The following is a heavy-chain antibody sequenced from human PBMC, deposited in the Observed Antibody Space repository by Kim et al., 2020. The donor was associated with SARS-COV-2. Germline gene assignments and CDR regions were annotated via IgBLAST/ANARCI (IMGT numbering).Heavy chain of an antibody. CDR1: EFSFSTYS. Sequence: GGSLRLSCEASEFSFSTYSMNWVRQAPGKGLEWISYISSSSSSIYYADPVKGRFTISRDNAKNSLYLQMCGLRDEDTAVYYCACFSSTYCSMLFAFWGQG. J-gene: IGHJ4*02. V-gene: IGHV3-48*02. CDR2: ISSSSSSI. CDR3: ACFSSTYCSMLFAF. D-gene: IGHD2-15*01.